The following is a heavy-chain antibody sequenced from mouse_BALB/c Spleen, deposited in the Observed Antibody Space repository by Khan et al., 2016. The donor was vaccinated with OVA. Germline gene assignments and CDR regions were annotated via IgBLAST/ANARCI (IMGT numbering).Heavy chain of an antibody. D-gene: IGHD2-12*01. V-gene: IGHV9-4*02. CDR2: INTHSGVP. CDR3: ARGEAAFYRDGGGTMDS. Sequence: QIQLVQSGPELKKPGETVRISCKASGYTFTTAGMQWVQKMPGKGLKWIGWINTHSGVPKYAEDFKGRFVFSSETSASTAYLQITNLKNEDTATYCCARGEAAFYRDGGGTMDSWGQGTSVTVSS. CDR1: GYTFTTAG. J-gene: IGHJ4*01.